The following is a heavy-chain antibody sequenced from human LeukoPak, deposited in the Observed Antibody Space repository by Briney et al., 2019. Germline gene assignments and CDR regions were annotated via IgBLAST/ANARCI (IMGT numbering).Heavy chain of an antibody. CDR2: ISSNGGST. Sequence: PGGSLRLSCAASGFTFSSYAMHWVRQAPGKGLEYVSAISSNGGSTYYANSVKGRFTISRDNSKNTLYLQMGSLRAEDMAVYYCAREEYSSSSAALPFDYWGQGTLVTVSS. V-gene: IGHV3-64*01. CDR1: GFTFSSYA. D-gene: IGHD6-6*01. CDR3: AREEYSSSSAALPFDY. J-gene: IGHJ4*02.